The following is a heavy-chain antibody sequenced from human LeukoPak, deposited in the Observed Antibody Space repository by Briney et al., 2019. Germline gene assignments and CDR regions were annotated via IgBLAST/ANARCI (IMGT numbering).Heavy chain of an antibody. V-gene: IGHV4-59*01. CDR2: IYFSGST. Sequence: PSETLSLTCTVSGGSISSYYWSWIRQPPGKGLEWIGYIYFSGSTNYNPSLKSRVTISVDTSKNQFSLKMSSVTAADTAVYYCMRDSSGYDWFYDYWGQGTLVTVSS. D-gene: IGHD5-12*01. CDR1: GGSISSYY. CDR3: MRDSSGYDWFYDY. J-gene: IGHJ4*02.